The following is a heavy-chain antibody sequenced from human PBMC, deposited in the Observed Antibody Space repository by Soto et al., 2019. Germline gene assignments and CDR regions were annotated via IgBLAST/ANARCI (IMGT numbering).Heavy chain of an antibody. J-gene: IGHJ3*02. CDR3: ARANPGYYGSGSYSFDI. D-gene: IGHD3-10*01. V-gene: IGHV4-30-4*01. CDR2: IYYSGST. Sequence: SETLSLTCTVSGGSISRGDYYWSWIRQPPGKGLEWIGYIYYSGSTYYNPSLKSRVTISVDTSKNQFSLKLSSVTAADTAVYYCARANPGYYGSGSYSFDIWGQGTMVTVSS. CDR1: GGSISRGDYY.